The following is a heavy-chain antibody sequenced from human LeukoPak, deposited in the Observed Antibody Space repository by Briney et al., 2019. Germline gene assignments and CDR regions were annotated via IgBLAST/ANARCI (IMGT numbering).Heavy chain of an antibody. Sequence: GESLRLSCAASGFTFSSYAMSWVRQAPGKGLEWVSAISGSGGNTYYADSVKGRFTISRDNSKNTLYLQMNSLRAEDTAVYYCANRGVPAAFDYWGQGTLVTVSS. CDR3: ANRGVPAAFDY. J-gene: IGHJ4*02. CDR1: GFTFSSYA. D-gene: IGHD2-2*01. V-gene: IGHV3-23*01. CDR2: ISGSGGNT.